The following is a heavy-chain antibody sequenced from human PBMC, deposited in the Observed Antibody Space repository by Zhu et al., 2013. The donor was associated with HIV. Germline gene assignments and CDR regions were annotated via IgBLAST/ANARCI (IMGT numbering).Heavy chain of an antibody. Sequence: QVQLVQSGAEVKKPGSSVKVSCKASGGTFSSYAISWVRQAPGQGLEWMGGIIPIFGTANYAQKFQGRVTITADESTSTAYMELSSLRSEDTAVYYCARELYDYVWGSYRSPWVYWGQGTLVTVSS. CDR3: ARELYDYVWGSYRSPWVY. J-gene: IGHJ4*02. V-gene: IGHV1-69*01. CDR2: IIPIFGTA. D-gene: IGHD3-16*02. CDR1: GGTFSSYA.